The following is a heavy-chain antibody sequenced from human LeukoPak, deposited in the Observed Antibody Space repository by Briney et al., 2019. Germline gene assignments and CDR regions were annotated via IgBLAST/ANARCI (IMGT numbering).Heavy chain of an antibody. J-gene: IGHJ4*02. CDR2: IYDGGAT. CDR1: GFTVSSNY. CDR3: ARLATSTGSYVGY. V-gene: IGHV3-53*01. D-gene: IGHD1-26*01. Sequence: GGSLRLSCAASGFTVSSNYMSWVRQAPEKGLEWVSVIYDGGATYYADSVKARFTISRDNSKNTLYLQMNSLRAEDMAVYYCARLATSTGSYVGYWGQGTLVTVSS.